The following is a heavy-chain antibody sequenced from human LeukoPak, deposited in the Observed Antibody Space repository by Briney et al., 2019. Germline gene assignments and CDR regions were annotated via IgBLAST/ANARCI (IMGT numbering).Heavy chain of an antibody. CDR1: GGSISSYY. V-gene: IGHV4-59*01. CDR3: ASSYSNPYYFDY. CDR2: IYYSGTT. D-gene: IGHD4-11*01. J-gene: IGHJ4*02. Sequence: SETLSLTCTVSGGSISSYYWSWIRQPPGKGLEWIGYIYYSGTTNYNPSLKSRVTISVDTSKNQFSLKLSSVTAADTAVYYCASSYSNPYYFDYWGQGTLVTVSS.